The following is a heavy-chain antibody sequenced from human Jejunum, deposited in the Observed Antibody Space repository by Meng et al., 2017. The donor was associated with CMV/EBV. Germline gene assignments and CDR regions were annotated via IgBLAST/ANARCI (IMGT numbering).Heavy chain of an antibody. J-gene: IGHJ5*02. CDR1: GYPFTVYY. CDR2: INPNSGGT. CDR3: ASHVGGLDRNWFDP. D-gene: IGHD3-9*01. V-gene: IGHV1-2*02. Sequence: SGYPFTVYYMHWVRQAPGQGLEWMGWINPNSGGTNYAQKFQGRVTMTRDTSISTAYMELSRLRSDDTAVYYCASHVGGLDRNWFDPWGQGTLVTVSS.